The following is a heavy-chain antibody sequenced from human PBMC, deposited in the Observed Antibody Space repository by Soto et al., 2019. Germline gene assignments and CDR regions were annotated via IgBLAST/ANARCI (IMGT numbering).Heavy chain of an antibody. CDR2: VSPKSGGT. V-gene: IGHV1-2*04. J-gene: IGHJ4*02. D-gene: IGHD1-1*01. CDR3: ARAESAVVTGFDY. Sequence: ASVKVSCKASGFTFTGYYIHWIRQAPGQGLEWMGWVSPKSGGTNVAQRFQGSVSMSRDTSSRTAYMELNRLTSDDTAVYYCARAESAVVTGFDYWGQGTMVTVS. CDR1: GFTFTGYY.